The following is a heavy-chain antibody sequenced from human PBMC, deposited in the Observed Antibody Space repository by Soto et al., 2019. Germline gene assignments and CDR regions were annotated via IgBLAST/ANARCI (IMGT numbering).Heavy chain of an antibody. CDR3: AKDPARYYYDSSGYFDFDY. CDR2: ISGSGGST. Sequence: GGSLRLSCAASGFTFSDYYMTWIRQAPGKGLEWVSAISGSGGSTYYADSVKGRFTISRDNSKNTLYLQMNSLRAEDTAVYYCAKDPARYYYDSSGYFDFDYWGQGTLVTVSS. CDR1: GFTFSDYY. V-gene: IGHV3-23*01. D-gene: IGHD3-22*01. J-gene: IGHJ4*02.